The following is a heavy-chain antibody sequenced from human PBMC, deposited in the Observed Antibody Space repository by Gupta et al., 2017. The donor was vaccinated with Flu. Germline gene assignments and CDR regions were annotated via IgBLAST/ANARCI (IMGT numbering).Heavy chain of an antibody. CDR2: ITPYNGNL. J-gene: IGHJ5*01. V-gene: IGHV1-45*02. D-gene: IGHD1-26*01. CDR3: VXSSLSGSPYHFDS. CDR1: TFVY. Sequence: TFVYLHWVRQAPGQALELMGWITPYNGNLNYSQKFQGRFTITRDMSLRFFDMDLSGLTSKXTXMYYCVXSSLSGSPYHFDSWGQGTHVTVSS.